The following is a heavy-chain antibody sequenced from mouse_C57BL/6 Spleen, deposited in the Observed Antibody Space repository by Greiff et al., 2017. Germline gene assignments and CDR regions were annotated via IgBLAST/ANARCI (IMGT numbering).Heavy chain of an antibody. CDR3: ARTLLGDFDY. Sequence: EVQLVESEGGLVQPGSSMKLSCTASGFTFSDYYMAWVRQVPEKGLEWVANINYDGSSTYYLDSLKSRFIISRDNAKNILYLQMSSLKSEDTATYYCARTLLGDFDYWGQGTTLTVSS. CDR1: GFTFSDYY. J-gene: IGHJ2*01. D-gene: IGHD2-10*01. V-gene: IGHV5-16*01. CDR2: INYDGSST.